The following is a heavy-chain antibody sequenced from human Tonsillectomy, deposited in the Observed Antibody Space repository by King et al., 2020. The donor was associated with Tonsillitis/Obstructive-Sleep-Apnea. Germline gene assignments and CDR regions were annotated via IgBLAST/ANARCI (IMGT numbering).Heavy chain of an antibody. Sequence: VQLVESGSELMKPGASVKVSCKASGYSFNNYSMNWVRQAPGQGPEWMGWINTDTGNQTYAQGFTGRFVFSLGTYISTAYLQRSSLTAEDTAVYYCARKGVAVVGARGAFDIWGQGTMVTVSS. CDR1: GYSFNNYS. D-gene: IGHD2-2*01. CDR2: INTDTGNQ. CDR3: ARKGVAVVGARGAFDI. J-gene: IGHJ3*02. V-gene: IGHV7-4-1*02.